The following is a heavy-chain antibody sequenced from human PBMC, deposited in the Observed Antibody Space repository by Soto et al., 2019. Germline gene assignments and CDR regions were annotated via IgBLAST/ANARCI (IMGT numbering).Heavy chain of an antibody. CDR2: IIPIPGTA. J-gene: IGHJ6*02. CDR3: ARSQGSSTSLEIYYYYYYGMDV. Sequence: QVQLVQSGAEVKKPGSSVKVSCKASGGTFGSYAISWVRQAPGQGLEWMGGIIPIPGTAKYAQKFQGRVTMAADDSTSTAYMELSSLRSEDTAVYYCARSQGSSTSLEIYYYYYYGMDVWGQGTTVTVSS. CDR1: GGTFGSYA. D-gene: IGHD2-2*01. V-gene: IGHV1-69*01.